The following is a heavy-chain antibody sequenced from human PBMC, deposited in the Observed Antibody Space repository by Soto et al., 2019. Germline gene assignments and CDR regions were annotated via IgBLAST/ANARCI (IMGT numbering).Heavy chain of an antibody. J-gene: IGHJ6*02. V-gene: IGHV3-11*01. CDR1: GFIFSDYY. Sequence: GGSLRLSCVASGFIFSDYYMIWIRRAPGEGLEWVSYISSSGDTIYYADSVKGRFTISRDNANNSLFLQMNSLRAEDTGVYYCVREIDFTVGGLVISDGMDVWGQGTTVTVSS. CDR2: ISSSGDTI. D-gene: IGHD3-10*01. CDR3: VREIDFTVGGLVISDGMDV.